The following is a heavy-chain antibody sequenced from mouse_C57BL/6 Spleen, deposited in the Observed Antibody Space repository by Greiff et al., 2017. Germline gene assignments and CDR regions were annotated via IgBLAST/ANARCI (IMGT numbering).Heavy chain of an antibody. D-gene: IGHD1-1*01. CDR2: IRNKANGYTT. V-gene: IGHV7-3*01. J-gene: IGHJ2*01. Sequence: EVKLMESGGGLVQPGGSLSLSCAASGFTFTDYYMSWVRQPPGKALEWLGFIRNKANGYTTEYSASVKGRFTISRDNSQSILYLQMNALRAEDSATYYCARYHGSGFDYWGQGTTLTVSS. CDR1: GFTFTDYY. CDR3: ARYHGSGFDY.